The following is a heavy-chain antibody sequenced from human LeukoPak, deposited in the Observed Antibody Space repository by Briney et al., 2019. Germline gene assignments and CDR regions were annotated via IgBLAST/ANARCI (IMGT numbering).Heavy chain of an antibody. CDR1: GFTFGLYS. J-gene: IGHJ6*03. V-gene: IGHV3-21*01. D-gene: IGHD1-26*01. Sequence: GGSLRLSCAASGFTFGLYSMTWVRQAPGKGLEWVSLIDSNSNFRNYADSVKGRFTISRDNAKNSLYLQMNSLRAEDTAVYFCARATWDPNYYYYMDVWGKGTTVTISS. CDR3: ARATWDPNYYYYMDV. CDR2: IDSNSNFR.